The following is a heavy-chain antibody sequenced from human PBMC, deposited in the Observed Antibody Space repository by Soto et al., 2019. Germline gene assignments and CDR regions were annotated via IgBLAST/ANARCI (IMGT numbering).Heavy chain of an antibody. V-gene: IGHV3-66*01. D-gene: IGHD6-13*01. CDR1: GFTVSSNY. Sequence: EVQLVESGGGLVQPGGSLRLSCADSGFTVSSNYMSWVRQAPGKGLEWVSVIYSSGSTYYADSVKCRCTISRDNSKNTLYLQMNSLRAEDTAVYYCAGGSSWHDAFDIWGQGTMVTVSS. J-gene: IGHJ3*02. CDR2: IYSSGST. CDR3: AGGSSWHDAFDI.